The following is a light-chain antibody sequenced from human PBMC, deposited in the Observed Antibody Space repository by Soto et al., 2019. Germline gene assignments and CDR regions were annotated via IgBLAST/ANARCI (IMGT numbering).Light chain of an antibody. CDR2: EVS. V-gene: IGLV2-8*01. Sequence: QSALTQSPSASGSPGQSGTISCTGTCSDVGGYNFVSWYQQHPGKAPKLMIYEVSKRLSGVPDRFSGSKSGNTASLTVSGLQADDEADYYCTSYAGNLLFGGGTKLTVL. J-gene: IGLJ3*02. CDR1: CSDVGGYNF. CDR3: TSYAGNLL.